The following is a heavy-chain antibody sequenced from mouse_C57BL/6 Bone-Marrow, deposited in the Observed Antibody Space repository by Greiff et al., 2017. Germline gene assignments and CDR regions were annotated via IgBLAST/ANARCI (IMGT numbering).Heavy chain of an antibody. Sequence: QVQLQQPGAELVKPGASVKLSCKASGYTFTSYWMQWVKQRPGQGLEGIGEIDPSDSYTNYNQKFKGKATLTVDTSSSTAYMQLSSLTSEDSAVYYCARDVETDFDYWGQGTTLTVSS. CDR3: ARDVETDFDY. V-gene: IGHV1-50*01. CDR2: IDPSDSYT. CDR1: GYTFTSYW. J-gene: IGHJ2*01.